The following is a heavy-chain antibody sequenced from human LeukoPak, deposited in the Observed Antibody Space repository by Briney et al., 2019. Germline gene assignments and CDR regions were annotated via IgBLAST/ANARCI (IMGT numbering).Heavy chain of an antibody. Sequence: GGSLRLSCAASRFTFSSYTMNWVRQAPGKGLEWVGHIKSKTDGGTVDYAAPVKGRFTISRDDSKNTLYLQMNSLKTEDTAIYYCARIGVSDYWGQGTLVTVPS. J-gene: IGHJ4*02. CDR1: RFTFSSYT. D-gene: IGHD3-3*01. V-gene: IGHV3-15*07. CDR3: ARIGVSDY. CDR2: IKSKTDGGTV.